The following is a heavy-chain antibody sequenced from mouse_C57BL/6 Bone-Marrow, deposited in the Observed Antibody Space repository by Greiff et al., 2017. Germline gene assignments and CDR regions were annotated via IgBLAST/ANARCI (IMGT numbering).Heavy chain of an antibody. CDR3: ARVGVTREDRDY. D-gene: IGHD2-12*01. Sequence: EVMLVESGGGLVKPGGSLKLSCAASGFTFSSYAMPWVRQTPEKRLEWVATIGAGGSYTYYPANVQGRFTISRDNAKNNLYMQMSHLKTEETAMDNGARVGVTREDRDYWGQGTTLTVSS. CDR2: IGAGGSYT. CDR1: GFTFSSYA. J-gene: IGHJ2*01. V-gene: IGHV5-4*03.